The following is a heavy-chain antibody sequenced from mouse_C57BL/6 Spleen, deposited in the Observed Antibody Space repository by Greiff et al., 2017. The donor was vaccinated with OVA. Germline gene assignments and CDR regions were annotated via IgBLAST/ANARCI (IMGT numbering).Heavy chain of an antibody. D-gene: IGHD2-3*01. J-gene: IGHJ4*01. CDR1: GYTFTDHT. CDR3: ARYDGYPYYAMDY. V-gene: IGHV1-78*01. Sequence: VQLQQSDAELVKPGASVKISCKASGYTFTDHTIHWMKQRPEQGLEWIGYIYPRDGSTKYNEKFKGKATLTADKSSSTAYMQLNSLTSEDSAVDFCARYDGYPYYAMDYWGQGTSVTVSS. CDR2: IYPRDGST.